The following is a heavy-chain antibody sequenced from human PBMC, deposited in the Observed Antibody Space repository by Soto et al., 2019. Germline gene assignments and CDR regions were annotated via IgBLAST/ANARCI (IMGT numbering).Heavy chain of an antibody. CDR1: GFSLTTRGLG. D-gene: IGHD3-22*01. CDR3: AHIPESLYSDASGYWYGVGFYFDY. J-gene: IGHJ4*02. Sequence: QITLKESGPALVKPTQTLTLTCTFSGFSLTTRGLGVGWIRQPPGKALEWLALIYWDDDKHYSPSLKTRLTITEDTSNSQVVITMTNMDPLDTATYDCAHIPESLYSDASGYWYGVGFYFDYWGQGTPVTVSS. V-gene: IGHV2-5*02. CDR2: IYWDDDK.